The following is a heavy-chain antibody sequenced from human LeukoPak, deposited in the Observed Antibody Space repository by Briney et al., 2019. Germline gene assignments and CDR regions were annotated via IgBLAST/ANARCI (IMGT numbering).Heavy chain of an antibody. D-gene: IGHD2-2*01. J-gene: IGHJ4*02. CDR2: MNPNSGGT. V-gene: IGHV1-2*02. CDR1: GYTFTSYD. Sequence: ASVKVSCKASGYTFTSYDINWVRQATGQGLEWMGWMNPNSGGTNYAQKFQGRVTMTRDTSISTAYMELSRLRSDDTAVYYCARAGVVPAVLDYWGQGTLVTVSS. CDR3: ARAGVVPAVLDY.